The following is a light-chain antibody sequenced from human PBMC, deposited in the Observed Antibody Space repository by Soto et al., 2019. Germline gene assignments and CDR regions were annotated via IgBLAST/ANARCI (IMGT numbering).Light chain of an antibody. V-gene: IGKV3-11*01. J-gene: IGKJ1*01. Sequence: EIVLTQSPATLSLSPGERATLSCRASQSVSSYFAWYQQKPGQAPRLLIYDASNRATGIPARFSGSGSGTDFTLNISRLESEDFAVYYCQQRSNWPPWTFGQGTKVEIK. CDR3: QQRSNWPPWT. CDR1: QSVSSY. CDR2: DAS.